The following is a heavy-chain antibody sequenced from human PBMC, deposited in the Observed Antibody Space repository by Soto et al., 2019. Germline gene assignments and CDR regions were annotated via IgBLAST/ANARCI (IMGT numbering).Heavy chain of an antibody. CDR3: AREGSSSWGPYYYGMDV. D-gene: IGHD6-13*01. V-gene: IGHV3-7*04. Sequence: GSLRLSCAASGFTFSSYWMSWVRQAPGKGLEWVANIKQDGSEKYYVDSVKGRFTISRDNAKNSLYLQMNSLRAEDTAVYYCAREGSSSWGPYYYGMDVWGQGTTVTVSS. CDR1: GFTFSSYW. J-gene: IGHJ6*02. CDR2: IKQDGSEK.